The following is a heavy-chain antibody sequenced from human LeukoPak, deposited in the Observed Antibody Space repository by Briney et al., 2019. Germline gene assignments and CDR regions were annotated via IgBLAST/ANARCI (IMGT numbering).Heavy chain of an antibody. CDR3: AKDKFGYSGSLGY. V-gene: IGHV1-69*13. Sequence: SVKVSCKASGGTFSSYAISWVRQAPGQGLEWMGGIIPIFGTANYAQKFQGRVTITADESTSTAYMELSSLRSEDTAVYYCAKDKFGYSGSLGYWGQGTLVTVSS. CDR1: GGTFSSYA. CDR2: IIPIFGTA. J-gene: IGHJ4*02. D-gene: IGHD5-12*01.